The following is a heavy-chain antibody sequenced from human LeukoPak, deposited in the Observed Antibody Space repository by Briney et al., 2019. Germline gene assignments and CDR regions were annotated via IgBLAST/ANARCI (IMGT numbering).Heavy chain of an antibody. CDR3: ARGPLMVVIDSNWFDP. V-gene: IGHV1-69*01. J-gene: IGHJ5*02. CDR2: IIPIFGTA. D-gene: IGHD2-21*01. Sequence: SVKVSCKASGGTFSSYAISWVRQAPGQGLEWMGGIIPIFGTANYAQKFQGRVTITADESTSTAYMELSSLRSEDTAVYYCARGPLMVVIDSNWFDPWGQGTLVTVSS. CDR1: GGTFSSYA.